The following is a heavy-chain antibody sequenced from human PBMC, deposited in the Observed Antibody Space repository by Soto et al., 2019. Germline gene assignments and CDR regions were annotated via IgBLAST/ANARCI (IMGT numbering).Heavy chain of an antibody. D-gene: IGHD3-3*01. CDR1: GGSFIGYY. V-gene: IGHV4-34*01. CDR2: INHSGST. CDR3: ARGVGGP. J-gene: IGHJ4*02. Sequence: SETLSLTCAVYGGSFIGYYWSCIRQPPGKGLEWIGEINHSGSTNYNPSLKSRVTISVDTSKNQFSLKLSSVTAADTAVYYCARGVGGPWGQGTLVTVSS.